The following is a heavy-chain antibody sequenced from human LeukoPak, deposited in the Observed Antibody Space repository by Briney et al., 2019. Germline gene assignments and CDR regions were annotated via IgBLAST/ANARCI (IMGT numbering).Heavy chain of an antibody. CDR1: GGSISSGDYY. Sequence: TSQTLSLTCTVSGGSISSGDYYWSWIRQPPGKGLEWIGSIYHSGSTYYNPSLKSRVTISVDTSKNQFSLKLSSVTAADTAVYYCASTITVTTDYWGQGTLVTVSS. V-gene: IGHV4-30-2*03. J-gene: IGHJ4*02. CDR2: IYHSGST. D-gene: IGHD4-17*01. CDR3: ASTITVTTDY.